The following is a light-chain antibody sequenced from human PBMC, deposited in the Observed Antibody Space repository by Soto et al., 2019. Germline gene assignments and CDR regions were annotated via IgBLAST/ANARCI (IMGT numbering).Light chain of an antibody. V-gene: IGLV1-47*01. Sequence: QSVLTQPPSASGTPGQRVTISCSGSSSSIGSNYVYWYQQLPGTAPKLLIYRNNQRPSGVPDRFSGSKSDTSASLAISGLRSEDEADYYCAAWDDSLSGQGVVFGGGTQLTVL. CDR3: AAWDDSLSGQGVV. CDR2: RNN. J-gene: IGLJ2*01. CDR1: SSSIGSNY.